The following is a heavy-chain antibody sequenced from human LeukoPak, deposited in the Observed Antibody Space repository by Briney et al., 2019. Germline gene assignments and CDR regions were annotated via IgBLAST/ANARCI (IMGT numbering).Heavy chain of an antibody. CDR1: GGSISSSSYY. CDR2: ISHTGIT. J-gene: IGHJ4*02. D-gene: IGHD1-14*01. CDR3: ARFRSAADHPDS. Sequence: SETLSLTCTVSGGSISSSSYYWSWIRQPPGKGLEWIGYISHTGITNYNPSLESRVIISADTSRNQFSLKLTSMTAADTAVYYCARFRSAADHPDSWGQGTLVTVSS. V-gene: IGHV4-61*01.